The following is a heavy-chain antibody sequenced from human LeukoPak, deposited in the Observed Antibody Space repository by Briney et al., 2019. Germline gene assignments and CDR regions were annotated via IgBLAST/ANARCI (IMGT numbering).Heavy chain of an antibody. CDR2: TYYSGRT. Sequence: SETLSLTCTVSGGSISSSSYYWGWIRQPPGKGLEWIGSTYYSGRTYYNPSPKSRVTISVDTSKNQFSLKLSSVTAADTAVYYCARIEYSNSIGYWGQGTLVTVSS. V-gene: IGHV4-39*07. D-gene: IGHD6-6*01. CDR1: GGSISSSSYY. CDR3: ARIEYSNSIGY. J-gene: IGHJ4*02.